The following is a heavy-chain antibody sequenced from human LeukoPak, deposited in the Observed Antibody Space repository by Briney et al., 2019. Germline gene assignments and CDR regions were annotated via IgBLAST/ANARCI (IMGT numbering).Heavy chain of an antibody. Sequence: SETLSLTCTVSGYSISSGYYWGWIRQPPGKGLEWIGSIYHSGSTYYNPPLKSRVTISVDTSKNQFSLKLSSVAAADTAVYYCASSPGYSGTATIFLVLSKPGWFDPWGQGTLVTVSS. CDR1: GYSISSGYY. CDR2: IYHSGST. CDR3: ASSPGYSGTATIFLVLSKPGWFDP. J-gene: IGHJ5*02. V-gene: IGHV4-38-2*02. D-gene: IGHD5-12*01.